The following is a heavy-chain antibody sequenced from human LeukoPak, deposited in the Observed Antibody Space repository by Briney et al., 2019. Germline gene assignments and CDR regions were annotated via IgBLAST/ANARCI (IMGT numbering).Heavy chain of an antibody. CDR1: EGTFSNFA. CDR3: ARVPPYCSTTTCYAPFDY. J-gene: IGHJ4*02. Sequence: ASVKVSCKASEGTFSNFAVSWVRQAPGQGLEWMGGIIPVFGATTYAENFQDRVTITADESTGTAYMEPSSLKSDDTAVYYCARVPPYCSTTTCYAPFDYWGQGTLVTVSS. D-gene: IGHD2-2*01. CDR2: IIPVFGAT. V-gene: IGHV1-69*13.